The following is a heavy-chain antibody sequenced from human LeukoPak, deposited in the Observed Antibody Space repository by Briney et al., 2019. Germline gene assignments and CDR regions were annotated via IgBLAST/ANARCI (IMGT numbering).Heavy chain of an antibody. Sequence: SVKVSCKASGGTFSSYAISWVRQAPGQGLEWMGRIIPILGIANYAQKFQGRVTITADRSTSTAYMELSSLRSEDTAVYYCAREPSMVRGVDIDYWGQGTLVTVSS. CDR1: GGTFSSYA. D-gene: IGHD3-10*01. V-gene: IGHV1-69*04. CDR2: IIPILGIA. CDR3: AREPSMVRGVDIDY. J-gene: IGHJ4*02.